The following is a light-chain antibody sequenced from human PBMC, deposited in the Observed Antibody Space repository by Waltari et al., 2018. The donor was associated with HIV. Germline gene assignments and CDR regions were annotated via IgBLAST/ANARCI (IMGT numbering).Light chain of an antibody. Sequence: FMLTQPHSVSASPGKTVTISCTRTSGSIASNYVQWYQRRQGSSPTTVIYEDNRRPSGVPDRFAVSIDSSSNSASLTISGLRTEDEADYYGQSYGRNNQVFGGGTKLTVL. V-gene: IGLV6-57*01. CDR2: EDN. CDR3: QSYGRNNQV. CDR1: SGSIASNY. J-gene: IGLJ3*02.